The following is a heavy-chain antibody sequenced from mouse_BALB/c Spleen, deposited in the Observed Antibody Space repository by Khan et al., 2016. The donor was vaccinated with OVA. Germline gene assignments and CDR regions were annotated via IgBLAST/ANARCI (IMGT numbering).Heavy chain of an antibody. J-gene: IGHJ4*01. D-gene: IGHD1-1*01. V-gene: IGHV2-3*01. CDR1: GFSLTSYG. CDR3: AKFTPDYYSMDY. Sequence: QVQLKQSGPGLVAPSQSLSITCTVSGFSLTSYGVNWVRQPPGEGLEWLGVIWGDGSTNYHSTLKSRLIISKDSSKRKVFSTLNSLQTDDTATYYCAKFTPDYYSMDYWGQGTSVTVST. CDR2: IWGDGST.